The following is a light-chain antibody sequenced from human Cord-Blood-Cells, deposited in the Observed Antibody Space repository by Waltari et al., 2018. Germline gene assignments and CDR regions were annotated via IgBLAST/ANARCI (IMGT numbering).Light chain of an antibody. CDR3: QQYNNWPMYT. J-gene: IGKJ2*01. CDR2: GAS. Sequence: DIVMTPSSATLSAALGERATLSCTASQSVSSNLAWYQQTPGQAPKLLIYGASTRDTGIPARFSGSGSGTEFTLTISSLQSEDFAVYYCQQYNNWPMYTFGQGTKLEIK. CDR1: QSVSSN. V-gene: IGKV3-15*01.